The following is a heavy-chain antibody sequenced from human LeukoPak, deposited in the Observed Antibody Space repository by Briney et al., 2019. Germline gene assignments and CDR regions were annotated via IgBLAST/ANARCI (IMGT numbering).Heavy chain of an antibody. CDR1: GGSISSGAYY. Sequence: SETLSLTCTVSGGSISSGAYYWSWLRQPPGKGLEWIGYIYYSGSTYCNPSLKSRVTISVDTSKNQFSLKLSSVTAADTAVYYCARERGWLHYYFDYWGQGTLVTVSS. D-gene: IGHD5-24*01. V-gene: IGHV4-30-4*01. CDR3: ARERGWLHYYFDY. J-gene: IGHJ4*02. CDR2: IYYSGST.